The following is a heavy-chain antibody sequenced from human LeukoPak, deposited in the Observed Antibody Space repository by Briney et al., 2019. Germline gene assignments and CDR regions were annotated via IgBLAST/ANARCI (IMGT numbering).Heavy chain of an antibody. Sequence: ASVKVSCKASGYSFTGNYMHWVRQAPGQGLEWMGWINPISGDTHYAQKLQGRVTMTTDTSTSTAYMELRSLRSDDTAVYYCARDHYYDSSGYYSFDYWGQGTLVTVSS. J-gene: IGHJ4*02. CDR1: GYSFTGNY. V-gene: IGHV1-2*02. D-gene: IGHD3-22*01. CDR2: INPISGDT. CDR3: ARDHYYDSSGYYSFDY.